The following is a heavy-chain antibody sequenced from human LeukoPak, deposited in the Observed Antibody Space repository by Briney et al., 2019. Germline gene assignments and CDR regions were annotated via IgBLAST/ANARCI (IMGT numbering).Heavy chain of an antibody. CDR1: GFTFNSYA. D-gene: IGHD3-22*01. J-gene: IGHJ4*02. V-gene: IGHV3-23*01. Sequence: GGSLRLSCAASGFTFNSYAISWVRQAPGKGLEWVSAISGSGGGTYYADSVKGRFTISRDNSKNTLYLQMNSLRAEDTAVYYCAKGYYYESSAYYPLDYWGQGTLVTVSS. CDR3: AKGYYYESSAYYPLDY. CDR2: ISGSGGGT.